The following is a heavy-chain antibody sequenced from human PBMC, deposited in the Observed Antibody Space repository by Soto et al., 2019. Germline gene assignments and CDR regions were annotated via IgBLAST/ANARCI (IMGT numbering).Heavy chain of an antibody. CDR3: AVIGRQGSGSFGGDFDY. Sequence: QVQLVQSGAEVKKPGASVKVSCKASGYTFTSYYMHWVRQAPGQGLEWMGIINPSGGSTSYAQKCQGRVTITRDTSTRTVYMELSSLRSEDTAVYYCAVIGRQGSGSFGGDFDYWGQGTLVTVSS. V-gene: IGHV1-46*01. CDR1: GYTFTSYY. CDR2: INPSGGST. J-gene: IGHJ4*02. D-gene: IGHD3-10*01.